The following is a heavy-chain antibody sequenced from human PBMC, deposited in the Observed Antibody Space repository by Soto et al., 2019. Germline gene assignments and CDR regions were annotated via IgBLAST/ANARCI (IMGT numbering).Heavy chain of an antibody. Sequence: GGSLRLSCAASGFTFSSHAMSWVRQAPGKGLEWVSAISGSGGSTYYADSVKGRFTISRDNSKNTLYLQMNSLRAEDTAVYYCAKGVGTCYYYGMDVWGQGTTVTVSS. CDR3: AKGVGTCYYYGMDV. CDR1: GFTFSSHA. CDR2: ISGSGGST. V-gene: IGHV3-23*01. J-gene: IGHJ6*02. D-gene: IGHD2-21*02.